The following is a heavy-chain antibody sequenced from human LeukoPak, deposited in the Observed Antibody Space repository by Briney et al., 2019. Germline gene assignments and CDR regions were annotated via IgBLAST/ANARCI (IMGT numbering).Heavy chain of an antibody. V-gene: IGHV3-11*01. CDR2: ISSSGSTI. CDR3: ARGRFSGYDSDFDY. Sequence: GGSLRLSCAASGINFSDYYMSWIRQAPGKGLEWVSYISSSGSTIYYADSVKGRFTISRDNAKNSLYLQMNSLRAEGTAVYYCARGRFSGYDSDFDYWGQGTLVTVSS. J-gene: IGHJ4*02. D-gene: IGHD5-12*01. CDR1: GINFSDYY.